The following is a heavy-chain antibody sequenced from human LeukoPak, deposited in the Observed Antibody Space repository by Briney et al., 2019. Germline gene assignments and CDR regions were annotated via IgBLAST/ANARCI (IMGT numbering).Heavy chain of an antibody. V-gene: IGHV3-7*05. Sequence: GGSLRLSCAASGFTFSNYGMTWVRQAPGKGLEWVANIKQDGSEKYYVDSVKGRFTISRDNAKNSLYLQMNSLRAEDMAVYYCARGHVWFDPLGPGNPGHRLL. CDR3: ARGHVWFDP. CDR2: IKQDGSEK. J-gene: IGHJ5*02. CDR1: GFTFSNYG.